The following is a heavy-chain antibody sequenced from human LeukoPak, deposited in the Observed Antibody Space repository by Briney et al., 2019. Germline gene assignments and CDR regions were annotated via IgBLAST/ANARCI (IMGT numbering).Heavy chain of an antibody. Sequence: GGSLRLSCAASGFTFSSYGMSWVRQAPGKGLEWVSAISGSGGSTYYADSVKGRFTISRDNSKNTLYLQMNSLRAEDTAVYYCANLIAFGGVIPRGPFDYWGQGTLVTVSS. CDR1: GFTFSSYG. CDR3: ANLIAFGGVIPRGPFDY. CDR2: ISGSGGST. V-gene: IGHV3-23*01. J-gene: IGHJ4*02. D-gene: IGHD3-16*02.